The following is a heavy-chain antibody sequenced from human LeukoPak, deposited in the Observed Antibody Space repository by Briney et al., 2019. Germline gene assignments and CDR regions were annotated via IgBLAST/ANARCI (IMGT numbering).Heavy chain of an antibody. CDR2: INHSWST. Sequence: SETLSLTCTVSGYSISNNFYWAWIRPSPGKGLEWIVSINHSWSTYYNPSLKSRVTISVDTSKNQFSLKLTSVTAADTAVYYCARDRRTGTTSLVFDYWGQGTLVTVSS. V-gene: IGHV4-38-2*02. J-gene: IGHJ4*02. CDR1: GYSISNNFY. CDR3: ARDRRTGTTSLVFDY. D-gene: IGHD1-1*01.